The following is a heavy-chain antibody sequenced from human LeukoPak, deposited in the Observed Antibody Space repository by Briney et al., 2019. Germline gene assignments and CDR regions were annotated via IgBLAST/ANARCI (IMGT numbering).Heavy chain of an antibody. J-gene: IGHJ4*02. CDR3: ARVPDIYCPSGSCVDY. CDR2: LNPNTGGT. CDR1: GYIFTASY. Sequence: ASVQVSCKASGYIFTASYIHWVRQAPGQGLEWMGRLNPNTGGTIVAQKFQDRVTFTRDTSITTGYMELSSLISDDTAVYYCARVPDIYCPSGSCVDYWGQGTLVTVSS. V-gene: IGHV1-2*06. D-gene: IGHD1-26*01.